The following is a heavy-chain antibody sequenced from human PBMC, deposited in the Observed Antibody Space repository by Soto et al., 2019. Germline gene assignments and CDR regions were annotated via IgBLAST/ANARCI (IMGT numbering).Heavy chain of an antibody. D-gene: IGHD3-10*01. Sequence: QVYLVQSGAEVKKPGSSVKVSCKALRGTFTNYAFSWVRQAPGQGLEGMGGIMPFFGSGNYAQKFQGRIYITADEFTSSVYLELTSLRSEDTAVYYCAIDRAGDYSHFVYWGQGTLVTVSS. V-gene: IGHV1-69*01. CDR2: IMPFFGSG. CDR1: RGTFTNYA. CDR3: AIDRAGDYSHFVY. J-gene: IGHJ4*02.